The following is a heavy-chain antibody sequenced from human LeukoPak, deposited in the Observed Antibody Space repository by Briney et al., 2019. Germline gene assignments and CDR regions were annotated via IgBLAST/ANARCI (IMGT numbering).Heavy chain of an antibody. CDR3: AIFNPESDL. D-gene: IGHD2-21*01. Sequence: PSEALSLTCTVTGYSISTGYYWGWIRQTPGKGLEWIGSLYHSGSRYYNPSLKSRVTISVDTYNNEFSLKLNSVTAADSGVYYWAIFNPESDLGGR. V-gene: IGHV4-38-2*02. J-gene: IGHJ2*01. CDR1: GYSISTGYY. CDR2: LYHSGSR.